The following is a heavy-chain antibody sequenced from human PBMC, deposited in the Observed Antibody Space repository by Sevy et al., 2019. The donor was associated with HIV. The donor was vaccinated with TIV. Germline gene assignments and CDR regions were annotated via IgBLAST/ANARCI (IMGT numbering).Heavy chain of an antibody. Sequence: ASVKVSCKASGGTFSRHAISWVRQAPGQGLEWMGGIIPIFGRGNYAQQFLGRVTITADESTSTAYMELSSLRSEDTAVYYCARGGPGYSGYDGAFDYWGQGTLVTVSS. CDR2: IIPIFGRG. V-gene: IGHV1-69*13. CDR1: GGTFSRHA. CDR3: ARGGPGYSGYDGAFDY. J-gene: IGHJ4*02. D-gene: IGHD5-12*01.